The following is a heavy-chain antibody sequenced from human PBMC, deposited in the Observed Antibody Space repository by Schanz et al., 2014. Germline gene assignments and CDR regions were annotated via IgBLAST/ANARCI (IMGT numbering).Heavy chain of an antibody. J-gene: IGHJ6*02. Sequence: QVPLVQSGAEVKKPGSSVKVSCKASGGTFSSYTISWVRQAPGQGLEWMGRITPTLGKVDYAQKFQGRVTITADISTSTAYMELISLTSEDTAVYYCARDPYSASYFPSPPLYGLDVWGQGTTVTVSS. CDR2: ITPTLGKV. CDR1: GGTFSSYT. D-gene: IGHD1-26*01. V-gene: IGHV1-69*08. CDR3: ARDPYSASYFPSPPLYGLDV.